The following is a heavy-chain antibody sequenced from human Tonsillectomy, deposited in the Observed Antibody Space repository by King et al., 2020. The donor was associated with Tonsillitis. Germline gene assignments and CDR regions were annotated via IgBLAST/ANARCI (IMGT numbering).Heavy chain of an antibody. J-gene: IGHJ4*02. D-gene: IGHD3-22*01. Sequence: QLVQSGAEVKKPGASVKVSCKASGYTFTSYAMHWVRQAPGQRLEWMGWINAGNGNTKYSQKFQGRVTITRDTSASTAYMELSSLRSEDTAVYYCARDRAPMIVVVILDYWGQGTLVTVSS. CDR3: ARDRAPMIVVVILDY. CDR2: INAGNGNT. V-gene: IGHV1-3*01. CDR1: GYTFTSYA.